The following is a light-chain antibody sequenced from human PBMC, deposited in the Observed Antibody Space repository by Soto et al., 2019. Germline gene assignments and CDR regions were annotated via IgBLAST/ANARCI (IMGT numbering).Light chain of an antibody. J-gene: IGLJ2*01. Sequence: NFMLTQPHSVSESPGKTVTISCTRSSCSIASNYVQWYQQRPGSAPTTVIYDDNQRPSGVPDRFSGSIDSSSTSASLTISGLKTEDESDYYGQSYDSSNVVFGGGTKLTVL. CDR3: QSYDSSNVV. CDR2: DDN. V-gene: IGLV6-57*04. CDR1: SCSIASNY.